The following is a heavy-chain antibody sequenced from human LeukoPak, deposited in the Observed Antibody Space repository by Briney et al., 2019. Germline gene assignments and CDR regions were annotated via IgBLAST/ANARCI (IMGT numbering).Heavy chain of an antibody. D-gene: IGHD4-17*01. CDR1: GFTFSSYW. Sequence: PGGSLRLSCATSGFTFSSYWMHWVRQIPGKGLEWVSYITSSSITIYYADSVKGRFTISRDNAKNSLYLQMNSLRDEDTAVYYCARDSPYGDYPFDYWGQGTLVTVSS. V-gene: IGHV3-48*02. CDR2: ITSSSITI. J-gene: IGHJ4*02. CDR3: ARDSPYGDYPFDY.